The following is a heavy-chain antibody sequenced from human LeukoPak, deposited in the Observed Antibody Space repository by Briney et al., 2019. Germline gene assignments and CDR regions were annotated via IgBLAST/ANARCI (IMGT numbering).Heavy chain of an antibody. Sequence: GGSLRLSCEASGFTFHTYAMSWVRQAPGKGLEWVSAVSTTGASTYYADSVKGRFTISRDNSENTLSLQMDSLRVEDTALYYCAKDWTTVVTPKGYYFDSWGEGTLLTVSS. V-gene: IGHV3-23*01. D-gene: IGHD4-23*01. J-gene: IGHJ4*02. CDR1: GFTFHTYA. CDR3: AKDWTTVVTPKGYYFDS. CDR2: VSTTGAST.